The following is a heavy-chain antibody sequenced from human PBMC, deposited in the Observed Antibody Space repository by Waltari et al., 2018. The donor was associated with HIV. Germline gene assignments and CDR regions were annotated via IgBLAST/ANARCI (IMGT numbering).Heavy chain of an antibody. V-gene: IGHV1-2*02. D-gene: IGHD3-10*01. CDR1: GNTFTGYN. Sequence: QVQLVQSGAEVKKPGDSVKVSCTASGNTFTGYNMPWARQAPGQGLEWMGWINPNSGGTNYAQKFQGRVTMTRDTSISTAYMELSRLRSDDTAVYYCARGPPYYYGLGSPGGGWFDPWGQGTLVTVSS. CDR3: ARGPPYYYGLGSPGGGWFDP. J-gene: IGHJ5*02. CDR2: INPNSGGT.